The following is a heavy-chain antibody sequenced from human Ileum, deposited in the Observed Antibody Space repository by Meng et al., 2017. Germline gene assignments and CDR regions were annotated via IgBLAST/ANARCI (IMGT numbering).Heavy chain of an antibody. CDR1: GYTFTSHY. V-gene: IGHV1-3*01. D-gene: IGHD6-19*01. CDR2: INGGTGNT. J-gene: IGHJ1*01. CDR3: ARVAVTGIGYFQY. Sequence: QVRFVQSGAEVTKPGASVKVSCKASGYTFTSHYIHWWRQAPGQGLEWMGWINGGTGNTEYSQNFQGRITFTRDTAASTVYMELSSLRSEDTAVFYCARVAVTGIGYFQYWGQGTLVTVSS.